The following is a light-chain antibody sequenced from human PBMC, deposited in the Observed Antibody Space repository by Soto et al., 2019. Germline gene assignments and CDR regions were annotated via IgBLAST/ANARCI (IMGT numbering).Light chain of an antibody. CDR3: LHHKSFPFP. CDR1: QDIGIH. J-gene: IGKJ5*01. Sequence: DIQMTQSPSSLSASVGDRVTITCRASQDIGIHLGWYQQKPRKAPKRLIYAAYSLESGVPSRFSGSGSGTEFTLTISSLQPEDFATYYCLHHKSFPFPFGQGTRLDIK. V-gene: IGKV1-17*01. CDR2: AAY.